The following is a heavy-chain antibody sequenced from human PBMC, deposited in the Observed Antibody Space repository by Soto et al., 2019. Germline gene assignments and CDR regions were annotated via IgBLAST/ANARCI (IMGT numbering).Heavy chain of an antibody. D-gene: IGHD3-3*01. V-gene: IGHV3-30-3*01. J-gene: IGHJ5*02. CDR1: GFTFSSYA. CDR2: ISYDGSNK. Sequence: PGGSLRLSCAASGFTFSSYAMHWVRQAPGKGLEWVAVISYDGSNKYYADSVKGRFTISRDNSKNTLYLQMNSLRAEDTAVYYCARDHRDYDFEGRVYNWFDPWGQGTLVTVSS. CDR3: ARDHRDYDFEGRVYNWFDP.